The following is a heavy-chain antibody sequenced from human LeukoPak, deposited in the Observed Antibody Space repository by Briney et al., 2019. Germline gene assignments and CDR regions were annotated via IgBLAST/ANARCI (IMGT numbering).Heavy chain of an antibody. J-gene: IGHJ4*02. CDR2: IIPIFGTA. D-gene: IGHD5-18*01. CDR3: ARSVGYIYGNFDY. CDR1: GGTFSSYA. Sequence: SVKVSCKASGGTFSSYAISWVRQAPGQGLEWMGGIIPIFGTANYAQKFQGRVTITADESTSTAYMELSSLRSEDTAVYYCARSVGYIYGNFDYWGQGPLVTVSS. V-gene: IGHV1-69*13.